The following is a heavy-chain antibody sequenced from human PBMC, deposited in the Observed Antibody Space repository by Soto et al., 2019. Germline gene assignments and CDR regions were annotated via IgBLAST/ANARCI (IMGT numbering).Heavy chain of an antibody. D-gene: IGHD3-16*01. Sequence: SQTLSLTCAISGDSVSSNSAAWNWIRQSPSRGLEWLGRTYYRSKWYNDYAVSVKSRITINPDTSKNQFSLQLNSVTPEDMAVYYCARGGGRSPYYYYGMDVWGQGTTVTVSS. CDR2: TYYRSKWYN. J-gene: IGHJ6*02. CDR3: ARGGGRSPYYYYGMDV. CDR1: GDSVSSNSAA. V-gene: IGHV6-1*01.